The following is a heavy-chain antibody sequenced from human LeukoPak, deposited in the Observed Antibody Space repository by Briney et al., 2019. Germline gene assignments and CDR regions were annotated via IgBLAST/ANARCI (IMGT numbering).Heavy chain of an antibody. Sequence: SETLSLTCAVSGGSISSGGYSWSWIRQPPGKGLEWIGYIYHSGSTYYNPSLKSRVTISVDRSKNQFSLKLSSVTAADTAVYYCARESNYDRAFDIWGQGTMVTVSS. D-gene: IGHD3-22*01. V-gene: IGHV4-30-2*01. CDR1: GGSISSGGYS. J-gene: IGHJ3*02. CDR2: IYHSGST. CDR3: ARESNYDRAFDI.